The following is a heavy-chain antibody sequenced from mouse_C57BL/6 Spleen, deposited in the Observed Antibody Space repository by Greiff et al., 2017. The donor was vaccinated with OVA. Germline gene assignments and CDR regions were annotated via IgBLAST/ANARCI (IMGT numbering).Heavy chain of an antibody. CDR1: GYTFTSYW. Sequence: VQLQQPGAELVKPGASVKMSCKASGYTFTSYWITWVKQRPGQGLEWIGDIYPGSGSTNYNEKFKSKATLTVDTSSSTAYIQLSSLTSEDSAVYYCAREGSYYSNYEYFDVWGTGTTVTVSS. J-gene: IGHJ1*03. D-gene: IGHD2-5*01. CDR3: AREGSYYSNYEYFDV. CDR2: IYPGSGST. V-gene: IGHV1-55*01.